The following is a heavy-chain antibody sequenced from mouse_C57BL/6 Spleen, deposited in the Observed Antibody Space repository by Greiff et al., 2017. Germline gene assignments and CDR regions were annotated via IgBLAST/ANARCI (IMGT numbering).Heavy chain of an antibody. CDR2: IWSDGST. Sequence: VKLMESGPGLVAPSQSLSITCTASGFSLTSYGVHWVRQPPGQGLEWLVVIWSDGSTTYKYALKSRLRISKNNAKSQVFLKRNRLQTDDAVMYCCARHWVRRSYWAMDDWGQGTSVTVSS. J-gene: IGHJ4*01. V-gene: IGHV2-6-1*01. D-gene: IGHD2-14*01. CDR1: GFSLTSYG. CDR3: ARHWVRRSYWAMDD.